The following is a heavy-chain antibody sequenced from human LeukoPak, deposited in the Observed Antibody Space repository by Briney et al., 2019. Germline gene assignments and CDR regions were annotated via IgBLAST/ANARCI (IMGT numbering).Heavy chain of an antibody. J-gene: IGHJ4*02. CDR2: ISDSGGIT. Sequence: GGSLRLSCAASGFTFSNYAMSWVRQAPGKGLEWVSTISDSGGITYYADSVKGRFTISRDSSKNTLYLQMNSLRAEDTAVYYCARDSGAYYDYWGQGTLVTVSS. CDR3: ARDSGAYYDY. D-gene: IGHD3-10*01. V-gene: IGHV3-23*01. CDR1: GFTFSNYA.